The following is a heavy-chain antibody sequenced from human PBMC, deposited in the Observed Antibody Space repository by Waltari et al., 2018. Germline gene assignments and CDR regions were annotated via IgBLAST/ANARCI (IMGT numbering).Heavy chain of an antibody. J-gene: IGHJ3*01. CDR1: GFASRGHS. CDR3: ASSGTITYSALDF. Sequence: ELQLVESGGGWIQPGGSLRLSGAASGFASRGHSMAWVRQAPGKGLEWVSMIYTSGGTFHADSVKGRFTISRDKSTNTVYLQMNNLRAEDTAVYYCASSGTITYSALDFWGQGTMVTVSS. V-gene: IGHV3-53*01. D-gene: IGHD1-7*01. CDR2: IYTSGGT.